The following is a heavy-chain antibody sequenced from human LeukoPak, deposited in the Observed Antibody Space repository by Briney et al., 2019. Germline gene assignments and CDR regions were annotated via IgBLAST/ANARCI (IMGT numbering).Heavy chain of an antibody. CDR1: GYTFTSYG. CDR2: ISAYNGNT. J-gene: IGHJ3*02. D-gene: IGHD2-2*01. Sequence: GASVKVSCKASGYTFTSYGISWVRQAPGQGLEWMGWISAYNGNTNYVQKLQGRVTMTTDTSTSTVYMELRSLRSDDTAVYYCARVKGNIVIVPAALSADAFDIWGQGTMVTVSS. CDR3: ARVKGNIVIVPAALSADAFDI. V-gene: IGHV1-18*01.